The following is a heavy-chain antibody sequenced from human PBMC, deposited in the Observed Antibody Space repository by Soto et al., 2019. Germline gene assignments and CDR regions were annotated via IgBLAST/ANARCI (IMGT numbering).Heavy chain of an antibody. D-gene: IGHD6-13*01. Sequence: QITLKESGPTLVKPTQTLTLTCSFSGFSLTTIGMGVGWIRQPPGKALEWLALIYWDDDKRYSSSLKSRLTITKEPSKNRVVLTMTNVDPVDTATYYCTHRSGMGGNSWLPGLWGQGILVTVSS. CDR1: GFSLTTIGMG. V-gene: IGHV2-5*02. CDR2: IYWDDDK. CDR3: THRSGMGGNSWLPGL. J-gene: IGHJ4*02.